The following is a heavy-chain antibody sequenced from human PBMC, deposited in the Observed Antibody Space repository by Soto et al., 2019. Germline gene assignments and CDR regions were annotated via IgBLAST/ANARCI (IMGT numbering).Heavy chain of an antibody. D-gene: IGHD2-21*01. V-gene: IGHV4-61*01. Sequence: QVQLQESGPGLVKPSETLSLTCTVSGGSVSSGSYYWSWIRQPPGKGLEWIGYIYYSGSTNYNPSLTSRVNISVDTSKNQFSLNLSSVTAADTAVYYCARDPIPSGAFDIWGQGTMVTVSS. J-gene: IGHJ3*02. CDR3: ARDPIPSGAFDI. CDR1: GGSVSSGSYY. CDR2: IYYSGST.